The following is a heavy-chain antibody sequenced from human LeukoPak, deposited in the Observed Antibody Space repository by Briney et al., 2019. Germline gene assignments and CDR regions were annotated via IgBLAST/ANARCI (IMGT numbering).Heavy chain of an antibody. CDR1: GFTFSSYS. Sequence: GGALRLSCAASGFTFSSYSMNWVRQAAGKGLEGGSSIISSSSYIYYADSVQRGFTISRATAKNSMSLQMNSLRAEDTAVYYCAKDGGCASTSCYSLLDCWGQGILVTVSS. V-gene: IGHV3-21*01. CDR2: IISSSSYI. CDR3: AKDGGCASTSCYSLLDC. D-gene: IGHD2-2*02. J-gene: IGHJ4*02.